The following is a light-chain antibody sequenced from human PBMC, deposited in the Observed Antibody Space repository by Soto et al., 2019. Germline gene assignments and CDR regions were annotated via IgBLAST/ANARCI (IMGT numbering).Light chain of an antibody. CDR1: QSVSSSY. Sequence: EIVLTQSPGTLSLSPGERATLSCRASQSVSSSYLAWYQQKPGQAPRLLIYGASGRATGIPDRFSGSGSGTDFTLTISRLEPEDFAVYYCQPYGSSPIFTFGPGTKVDIK. CDR2: GAS. J-gene: IGKJ3*01. V-gene: IGKV3-20*01. CDR3: QPYGSSPIFT.